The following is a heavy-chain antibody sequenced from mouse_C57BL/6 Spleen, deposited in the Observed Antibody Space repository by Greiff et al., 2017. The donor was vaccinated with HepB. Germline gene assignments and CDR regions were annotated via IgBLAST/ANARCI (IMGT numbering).Heavy chain of an antibody. V-gene: IGHV1-55*01. CDR3: ARRRAMDY. CDR1: GYTFTSYW. Sequence: VQLQQPGAELVKPGASVKMSCKASGYTFTSYWITWVKQRPGQGLEWIGVIYPGSGSTNYNEKFKSKATLTVDTPSSTAYMQLSSLTSKDSAVYYCARRRAMDYWGQGTSVTVSS. J-gene: IGHJ4*01. CDR2: IYPGSGST.